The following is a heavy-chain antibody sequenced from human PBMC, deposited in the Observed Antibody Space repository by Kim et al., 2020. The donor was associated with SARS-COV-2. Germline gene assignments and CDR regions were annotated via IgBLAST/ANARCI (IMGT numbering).Heavy chain of an antibody. D-gene: IGHD3-10*01. V-gene: IGHV3-64D*06. Sequence: GGSLRLSCSASGFTFSSYAMHWVRQAPGKGLEYVSAISSNGGSTYYADSVKGRFTISRDNSKNTLYLQMSSLRAEDTAVYYCVKDQGGYYGSGSYSDYWGQGTLVTVSS. CDR3: VKDQGGYYGSGSYSDY. CDR2: ISSNGGST. CDR1: GFTFSSYA. J-gene: IGHJ4*02.